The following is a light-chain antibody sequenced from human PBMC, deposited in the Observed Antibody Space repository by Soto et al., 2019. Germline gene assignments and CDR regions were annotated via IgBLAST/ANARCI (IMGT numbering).Light chain of an antibody. J-gene: IGLJ2*01. Sequence: QSVLTQPPSVSGAPGQRVTISCTASSSNIGESFDVHWYQQLPGTAPKLLIYGHNSRPSGVPDRFSGSASGTSASLAITGLQAEDEADYYCQSYDGSLRSWIFGGGTQLTVL. CDR3: QSYDGSLRSWI. CDR1: SSNIGESFD. V-gene: IGLV1-40*01. CDR2: GHN.